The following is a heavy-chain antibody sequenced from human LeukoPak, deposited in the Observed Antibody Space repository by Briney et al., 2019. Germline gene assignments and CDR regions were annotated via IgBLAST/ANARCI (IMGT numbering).Heavy chain of an antibody. CDR1: GYIFSRYA. D-gene: IGHD4/OR15-4a*01. J-gene: IGHJ4*02. CDR3: GRDANPDF. Sequence: GASVKVSCKASGYIFSRYAIHWVRQAPGQGLEWMGWINTNNGNPTYAQGFKGRLVFFLDTSANTAYLQISGLKTEDTAMYYCGRDANPDFWGQGTLVTVSS. CDR2: INTNNGNP. V-gene: IGHV7-4-1*02.